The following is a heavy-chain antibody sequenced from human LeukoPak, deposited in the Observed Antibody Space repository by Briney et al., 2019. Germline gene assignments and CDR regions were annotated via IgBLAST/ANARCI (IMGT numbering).Heavy chain of an antibody. D-gene: IGHD1-26*01. CDR2: IYYTGST. Sequence: SETLSLTCTVSGGSISSSSYHWGWIRQPPGKGLEWIGNIYYTGSTYYNPSLKSRVTISRDTSKNQFSLKLSSVTAADAAVYYCARRLGGSSNIDYWGQGTLVTVSS. V-gene: IGHV4-39*01. J-gene: IGHJ4*02. CDR3: ARRLGGSSNIDY. CDR1: GGSISSSSYH.